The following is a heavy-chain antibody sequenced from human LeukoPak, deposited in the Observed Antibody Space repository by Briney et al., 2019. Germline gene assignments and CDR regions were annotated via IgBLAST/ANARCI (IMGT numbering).Heavy chain of an antibody. CDR2: IYYSGST. D-gene: IGHD5-12*01. Sequence: PSETLSLTCTVSGGSVSSYYWSWIRQPPGKGLEWIGYIYYSGSTNYNPSLKSRVTISVDTSKDQFSLKLSSVTAADTAVYYCARTQYSGYDFQGSFDPWGQGTLVTVSS. V-gene: IGHV4-59*08. CDR3: ARTQYSGYDFQGSFDP. J-gene: IGHJ5*02. CDR1: GGSVSSYY.